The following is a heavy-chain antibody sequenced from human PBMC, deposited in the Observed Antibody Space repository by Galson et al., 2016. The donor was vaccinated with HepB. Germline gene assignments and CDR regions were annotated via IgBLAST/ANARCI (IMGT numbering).Heavy chain of an antibody. V-gene: IGHV3-9*01. D-gene: IGHD6-6*01. Sequence: SLRLSCAASGFRFENYAMHWVRQAPGKGLEWVSGISWSSGTIVYADSVEGRFTISRDNAKNSLYLQMNSLRAEDTALYYCAKTGGIAARPGNWYFDLWGRGTPVTVSS. J-gene: IGHJ2*01. CDR1: GFRFENYA. CDR3: AKTGGIAARPGNWYFDL. CDR2: ISWSSGTI.